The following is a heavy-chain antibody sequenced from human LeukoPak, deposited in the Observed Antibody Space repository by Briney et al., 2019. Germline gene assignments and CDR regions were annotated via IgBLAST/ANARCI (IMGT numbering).Heavy chain of an antibody. CDR3: XXXXXXYYGSGTTSRGWFDP. CDR1: AGSISSYY. V-gene: IGHV4-59*12. CDR2: IYYSGST. D-gene: IGHD3-10*01. Sequence: KPSETLSLTCTVSAGSISSYYWSWIRQPPGKGLEWIGYIYYSGSTNYNPSLKSRVTISVDTSKNQFSPKLSSVTAADTAVYYCXXXXXXYYGSGTTSRGWFDPWGQGTLVTVSS. J-gene: IGHJ5*02.